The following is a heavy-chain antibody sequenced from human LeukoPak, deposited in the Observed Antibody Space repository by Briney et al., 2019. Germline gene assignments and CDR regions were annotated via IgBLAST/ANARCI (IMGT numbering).Heavy chain of an antibody. V-gene: IGHV3-72*01. CDR3: ARDRGLIPTYYYYGMDV. J-gene: IGHJ6*02. CDR2: TRNKANSYTT. Sequence: PGGSLRLSCTGSGFTFGDYAMNCVRQAPGKGLEWVGRTRNKANSYTTEYAASVKGRFTISRDDSKNSLFLQMNSLKTEDTAVYYCARDRGLIPTYYYYGMDVWGQGTTVTVSS. D-gene: IGHD2-2*02. CDR1: GFTFGDYA.